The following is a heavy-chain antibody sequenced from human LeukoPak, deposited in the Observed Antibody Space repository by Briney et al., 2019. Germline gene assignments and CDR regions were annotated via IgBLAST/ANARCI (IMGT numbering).Heavy chain of an antibody. Sequence: SETLSLTCAVYGGSFSGYYRSWIRQPPGKGLEWIGEINHSGSTNYNPSLKSRVTISVDTSKNQFSLKLSSVTAADTAVYYCARPIQGGHYFDYWGQGTLVTVSS. CDR1: GGSFSGYY. CDR2: INHSGST. CDR3: ARPIQGGHYFDY. V-gene: IGHV4-34*01. D-gene: IGHD3-10*01. J-gene: IGHJ4*02.